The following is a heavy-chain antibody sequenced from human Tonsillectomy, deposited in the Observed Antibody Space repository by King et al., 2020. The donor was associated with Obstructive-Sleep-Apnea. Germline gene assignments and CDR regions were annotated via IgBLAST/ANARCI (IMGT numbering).Heavy chain of an antibody. V-gene: IGHV3-23*04. CDR2: ITGSGCST. D-gene: IGHD3-22*01. CDR1: GFTFSIHA. J-gene: IGHJ2*01. CDR3: ARDKVYYDSSGPSRYFDL. Sequence: VQLVESGGGLVQPGGSLRLSCAASGFTFSIHAMSWVRQAPGKGLEWVTAITGSGCSTYYADSVKGRFTISRDNSKNTLYVQMNSLRADDTAVYYCARDKVYYDSSGPSRYFDLWGRGTLVTVSS.